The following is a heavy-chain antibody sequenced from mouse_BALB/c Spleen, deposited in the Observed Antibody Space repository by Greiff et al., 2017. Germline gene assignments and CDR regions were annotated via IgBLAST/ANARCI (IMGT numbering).Heavy chain of an antibody. J-gene: IGHJ1*01. Sequence: QVQLKQPGAELVKPGASVKLSCKASGYTFTSYWMHWVKQRPGQGLEWIGEIDPSDSYTNYNQKFKGKATLTVDKSSSTAYMQLSSLTSEDSAVYYCGSYYRYDDVWGAGTTVTVSS. CDR2: IDPSDSYT. D-gene: IGHD2-12*01. V-gene: IGHV1-69*02. CDR3: GSYYRYDDV. CDR1: GYTFTSYW.